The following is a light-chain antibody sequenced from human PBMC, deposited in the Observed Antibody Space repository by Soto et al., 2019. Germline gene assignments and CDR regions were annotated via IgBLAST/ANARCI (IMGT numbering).Light chain of an antibody. CDR1: ESISSW. J-gene: IGKJ1*01. CDR3: QQYNSYPWT. CDR2: DVS. Sequence: DIQMTQSPSTLSAAIGDRVVITCRASESISSWLAWYQPKPGKAPKLLIYDVSSLESGVPSRFSGSGSGSEFTLTISSLQPDDFATYYCQQYNSYPWTFCQGTKVQIK. V-gene: IGKV1-5*01.